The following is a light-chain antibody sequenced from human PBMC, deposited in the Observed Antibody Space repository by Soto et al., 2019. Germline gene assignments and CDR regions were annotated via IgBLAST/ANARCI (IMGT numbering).Light chain of an antibody. CDR3: CSYADGQTLA. J-gene: IGLJ2*01. V-gene: IGLV2-11*01. Sequence: QSALTQPASVSGSPGQSLTISCTGSSSDVGDYEYVSWYQQYPGKAPKLLIYHVVQRPSGVPDRFSGSKSGTTASLIISGLQAEDEADYFCCSYADGQTLAFGGGTKLTVL. CDR2: HVV. CDR1: SSDVGDYEY.